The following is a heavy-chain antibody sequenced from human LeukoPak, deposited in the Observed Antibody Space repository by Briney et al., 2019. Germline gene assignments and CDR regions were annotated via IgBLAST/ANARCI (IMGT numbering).Heavy chain of an antibody. CDR1: GFTFSSYA. J-gene: IGHJ4*02. CDR3: ANLVATGLDY. D-gene: IGHD3-10*01. V-gene: IGHV3-23*01. Sequence: PGGSLRLSCAASGFTFSSYAMSWVRQAPGKGLEWVSAINSVGSSTYYADSVKGRFTISRDNSKNTLDLQMNSLRAEDTALYYCANLVATGLDYWGQGTLVTVSS. CDR2: INSVGSST.